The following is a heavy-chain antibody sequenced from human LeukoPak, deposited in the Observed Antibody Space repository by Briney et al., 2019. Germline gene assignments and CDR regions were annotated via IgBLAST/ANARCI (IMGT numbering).Heavy chain of an antibody. CDR3: ARDSIVGAIAPPDY. Sequence: PGGSLRLSCAASGFTFSSYGVHWVRQAPGKGLEWVAVIWYDGSNKYYADSVKGRFTISRDNSKNTLYLQMNSLRAEDTAVYYCARDSIVGAIAPPDYWGQGTLVTVSS. CDR2: IWYDGSNK. J-gene: IGHJ4*02. CDR1: GFTFSSYG. V-gene: IGHV3-33*01. D-gene: IGHD1-26*01.